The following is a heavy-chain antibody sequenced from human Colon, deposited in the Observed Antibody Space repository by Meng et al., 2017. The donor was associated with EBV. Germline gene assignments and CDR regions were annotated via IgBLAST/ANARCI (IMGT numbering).Heavy chain of an antibody. CDR3: ARVGAYCGGDCYHPR. CDR2: IYHSGST. V-gene: IGHV4-4*02. D-gene: IGHD2-21*02. Sequence: QGQLQESEPGLVKPSGTLSLTCAGSGGSLSSRNWGSWVRQPPGKVLEWIGEIYHSGSTNYNPSLKSRVTISVDESKNQFSLRLSSVTAADTAVYYSARVGAYCGGDCYHPRWGQGTLVTVSS. J-gene: IGHJ4*02. CDR1: GGSLSSRNW.